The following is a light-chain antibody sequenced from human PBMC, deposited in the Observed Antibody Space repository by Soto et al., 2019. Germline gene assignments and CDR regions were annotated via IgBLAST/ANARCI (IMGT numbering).Light chain of an antibody. Sequence: DIQMTQSPSTLSASVGDRDTVTCRASQSISSWLAWYQQKPGKAPKLLIYKASSLESGVPSRFSGSGSGTEVTLTISSLQTDDFATYYCQQYNSYSRTFGQGTKVEIK. CDR1: QSISSW. CDR2: KAS. CDR3: QQYNSYSRT. V-gene: IGKV1-5*03. J-gene: IGKJ1*01.